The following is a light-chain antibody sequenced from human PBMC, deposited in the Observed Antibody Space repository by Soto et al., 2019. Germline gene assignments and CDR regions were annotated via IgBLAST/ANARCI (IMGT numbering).Light chain of an antibody. CDR2: KAS. J-gene: IGKJ3*01. CDR1: QSITTS. V-gene: IGKV1-5*03. Sequence: DFQMTQSPSTLSASVGDRVTITCRASQSITTSLAWYQQKPGKAPKFLIYKASSLETGVPSRFSGSGSGTEFTLTISSLEPEDFAVYYCQQRSNWPFTFGPGTKVDIK. CDR3: QQRSNWPFT.